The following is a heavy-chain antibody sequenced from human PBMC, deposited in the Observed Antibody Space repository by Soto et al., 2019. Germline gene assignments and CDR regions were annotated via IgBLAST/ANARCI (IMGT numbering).Heavy chain of an antibody. V-gene: IGHV3-30*18. CDR2: ITYDGSCQ. Sequence: GGSLRLSCQASGFNFDNYGMHWVRQAPGTGLEWVAVITYDGSCQYYADSVKGRFTISRDNSKNTLSLHLNTLKPEDTAVYHCAKDRVGGTFYTPLAFWGQGTLVTVSS. J-gene: IGHJ4*02. CDR1: GFNFDNYG. D-gene: IGHD1-7*01. CDR3: AKDRVGGTFYTPLAF.